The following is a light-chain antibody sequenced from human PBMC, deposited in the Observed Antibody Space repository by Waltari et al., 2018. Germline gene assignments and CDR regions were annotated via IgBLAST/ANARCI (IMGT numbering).Light chain of an antibody. CDR2: KAS. J-gene: IGKJ1*01. CDR1: PSVFTW. CDR3: QQYNRYSET. Sequence: IQMTQSPSSPSASVGDRVTITFRASPSVFTWLAWYQQKPGKAPKLLISKASSLESGVPSRFSGSGSGTEFILTISSLQPDDFATYYCQQYNRYSETFGRGTKVEIK. V-gene: IGKV1-5*03.